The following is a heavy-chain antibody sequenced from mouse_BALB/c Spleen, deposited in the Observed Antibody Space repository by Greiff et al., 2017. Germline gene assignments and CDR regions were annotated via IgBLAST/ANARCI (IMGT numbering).Heavy chain of an antibody. CDR3: ASADYYGSRKNYAMDY. D-gene: IGHD1-1*01. J-gene: IGHJ4*01. CDR2: ISSGGST. V-gene: IGHV5-6-5*01. Sequence: EVQVVESGGGLVKPGGSLKLSCAASGFTFSSYAMSWVRQTPEKRLEWVASISSGGSTYDPDSVKGRFTISRDNARNILYLQMSSLRTEDTAMYYCASADYYGSRKNYAMDYWGQGTSVTVSA. CDR1: GFTFSSYA.